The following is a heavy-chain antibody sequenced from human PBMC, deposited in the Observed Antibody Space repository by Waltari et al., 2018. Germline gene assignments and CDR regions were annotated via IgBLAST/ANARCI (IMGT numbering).Heavy chain of an antibody. CDR2: IKPDGSES. D-gene: IGHD4-17*01. CDR1: GFTFSNYW. CDR3: ARSGGYGWDS. Sequence: VESGGHLVQPGESLRLSCAASGFTFSNYWMTWVRQAPGKGLDWVANIKPDGSESYYADAVKGRFTFSRDNAKNSLSLQMHSLRVEDTAVYYCARSGGYGWDSWGQGTLVIVSS. J-gene: IGHJ4*02. V-gene: IGHV3-7*01.